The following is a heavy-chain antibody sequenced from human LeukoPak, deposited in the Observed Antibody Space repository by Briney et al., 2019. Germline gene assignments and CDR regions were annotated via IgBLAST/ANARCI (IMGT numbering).Heavy chain of an antibody. CDR3: ASYSSSWYSAFDI. V-gene: IGHV4-38-2*02. J-gene: IGHJ3*02. D-gene: IGHD6-13*01. CDR1: AYSISSGYY. Sequence: PSETLSLACTVSAYSISSGYYWGWIRQPPGKGLEWIGSIYHSGSTYYNPSLKSRVTISVDTSKNQFSLKLSSVTAADTAVYSCASYSSSWYSAFDIWGQGTMVTVSS. CDR2: IYHSGST.